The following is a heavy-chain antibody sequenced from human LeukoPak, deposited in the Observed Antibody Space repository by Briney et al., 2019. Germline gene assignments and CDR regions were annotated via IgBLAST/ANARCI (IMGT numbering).Heavy chain of an antibody. V-gene: IGHV1-69*05. Sequence: SVKVSCKASGGTFSSYAISWVRQAPGQGLEWMGGIIPIFGTANYAQKFQGRVTITTDESTSTAYMELSSLRSEDTAVYYCASPYSSGWYAEPEPFDYWGQGTLVTVSS. D-gene: IGHD6-19*01. CDR1: GGTFSSYA. CDR2: IIPIFGTA. J-gene: IGHJ4*02. CDR3: ASPYSSGWYAEPEPFDY.